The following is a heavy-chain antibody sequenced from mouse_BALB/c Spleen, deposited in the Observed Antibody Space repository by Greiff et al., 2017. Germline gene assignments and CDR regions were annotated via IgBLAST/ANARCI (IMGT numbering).Heavy chain of an antibody. CDR2: ISSGSSTI. V-gene: IGHV5-17*02. CDR1: GFTFSSFG. J-gene: IGHJ4*01. Sequence: EVKLMESGGGLVQPGGSRKLSCAASGFTFSSFGMHWVRQAPEKGLEWVAYISSGSSTIYYADTVKGRFTISRDNPKNTLFLQMTSLRSEDTAMYYCARRDFRGAMDYWGQGTSVTVSS. CDR3: ARRDFRGAMDY.